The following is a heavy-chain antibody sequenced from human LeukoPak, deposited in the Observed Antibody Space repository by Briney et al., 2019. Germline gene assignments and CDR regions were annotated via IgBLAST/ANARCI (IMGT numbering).Heavy chain of an antibody. CDR2: IYTSGST. CDR3: ARDPLAMAPGYYYYMDV. J-gene: IGHJ6*03. D-gene: IGHD6-19*01. CDR1: GGSISSYY. V-gene: IGHV4-4*07. Sequence: SETLSLTCTVSGGSISSYYWSWIRQPAGKGLEWIGRIYTSGSTNYNPSLKSRVTMSVDTSKNQFSLKLSSVTAADTAVYYCARDPLAMAPGYYYYMDVWGKGTTVTVSS.